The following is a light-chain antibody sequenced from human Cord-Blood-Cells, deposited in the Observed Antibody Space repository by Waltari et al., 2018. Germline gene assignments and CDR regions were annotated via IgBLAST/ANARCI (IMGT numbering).Light chain of an antibody. CDR3: QQYNNWPPGT. CDR1: QSVSSN. V-gene: IGKV3-15*01. Sequence: EIVMTQSPATLSVSPGERVTLSCRASQSVSSNLPGYQQKPGQAPRPLIYGASTRATGVPARFSGSGSGTEFTLTISSLQSEDFAVYYCQQYNNWPPGTFGQGTKLEIK. J-gene: IGKJ2*01. CDR2: GAS.